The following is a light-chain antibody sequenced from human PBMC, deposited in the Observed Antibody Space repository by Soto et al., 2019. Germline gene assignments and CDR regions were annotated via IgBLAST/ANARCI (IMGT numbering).Light chain of an antibody. V-gene: IGLV3-27*01. CDR1: VLAKKY. Sequence: SYELTQPSSVSVSPGQTARITCSGDVLAKKYAGRFQQKPGQAPVLVIYKDSERPSGIPERFSGSSSGTTVTLTISGAQVEDEADYYCYSAADNNLGVFGGGTKLTVL. CDR3: YSAADNNLGV. CDR2: KDS. J-gene: IGLJ2*01.